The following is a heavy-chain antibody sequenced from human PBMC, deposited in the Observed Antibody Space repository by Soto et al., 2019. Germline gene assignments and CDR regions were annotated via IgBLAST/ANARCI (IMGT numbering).Heavy chain of an antibody. V-gene: IGHV3-23*01. CDR3: AKRYGGYPYYNAMDV. CDR2: ISGSGGST. CDR1: GFTFSTYA. Sequence: EVQLLESGGGLVQPGGSLRLSCAASGFTFSTYAMSWVRQAPGKGLEWVSAISGSGGSTYYADSVKGRFTIFRDNSNNTLSLQMNSLRAEDTAVYYCAKRYGGYPYYNAMDVWGQGTTVTVSS. J-gene: IGHJ6*02. D-gene: IGHD4-17*01.